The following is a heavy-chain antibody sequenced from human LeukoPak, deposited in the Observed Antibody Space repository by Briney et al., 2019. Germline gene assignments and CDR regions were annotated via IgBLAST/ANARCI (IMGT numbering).Heavy chain of an antibody. CDR1: GGTFSSYA. CDR3: ARATGGYSYGTYYFDY. V-gene: IGHV1-69*05. Sequence: SVKVSCKASGGTFSSYAVSWVRQAPGQGLEWMGGIIPIFGTANYAQKFQGRVTITTDESTSTAYMELSSLRSEDTAVYYCARATGGYSYGTYYFDYWGQGTLVTVSS. D-gene: IGHD5-18*01. CDR2: IIPIFGTA. J-gene: IGHJ4*02.